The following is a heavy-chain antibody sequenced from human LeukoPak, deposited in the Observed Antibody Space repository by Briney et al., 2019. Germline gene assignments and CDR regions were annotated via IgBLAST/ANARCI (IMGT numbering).Heavy chain of an antibody. Sequence: ASVKVSCKASGYTFTSYYIHWVRQSPGQGLEWMGIINPGDRSTTYAQKFQGRVTMTRDTSTCTVYMELSSLRSDDTAVYYCARAGDRTGYYLGSRFDYWGQGTLVTVSS. V-gene: IGHV1-46*01. CDR2: INPGDRST. J-gene: IGHJ4*02. D-gene: IGHD3/OR15-3a*01. CDR1: GYTFTSYY. CDR3: ARAGDRTGYYLGSRFDY.